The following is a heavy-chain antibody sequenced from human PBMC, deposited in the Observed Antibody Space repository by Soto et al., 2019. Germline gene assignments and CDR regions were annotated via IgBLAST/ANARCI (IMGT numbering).Heavy chain of an antibody. CDR3: AREVQVHTPAFVY. D-gene: IGHD3-10*01. Sequence: QAQMVQSGAEVKKPGSSVKVSCQSSGGTFNTYAMNWVRQAPGQGPEWMGDISPMFGAANYAPKFQGRVTITADESTGTSYMQLSSLTSEDTALYFCAREVQVHTPAFVYWGQGTLVTVSS. V-gene: IGHV1-69*19. CDR2: ISPMFGAA. J-gene: IGHJ4*02. CDR1: GGTFNTYA.